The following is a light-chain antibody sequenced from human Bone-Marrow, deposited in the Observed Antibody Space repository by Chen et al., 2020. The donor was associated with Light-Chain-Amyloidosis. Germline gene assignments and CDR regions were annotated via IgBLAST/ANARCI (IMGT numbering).Light chain of an antibody. J-gene: IGKJ4*01. CDR3: QQYGTSPLT. Sequence: IVLTQSPGTLSLSPGEGANLSCRASQTISSKYLTGYQQTCGQAPRLLIYGSSSRATGIPDRFTGSGAGTDFTLNINRLEPEDFAMYYCQQYGTSPLTFGGGTKVEIK. V-gene: IGKV3-20*01. CDR2: GSS. CDR1: QTISSKY.